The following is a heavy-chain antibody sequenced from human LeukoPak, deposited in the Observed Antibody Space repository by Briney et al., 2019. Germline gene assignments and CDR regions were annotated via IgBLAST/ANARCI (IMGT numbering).Heavy chain of an antibody. CDR1: GFTFSSYS. V-gene: IGHV3-21*01. CDR3: ARSLGSAERAYYYMDV. D-gene: IGHD3-10*02. CDR2: ISSSSSYI. Sequence: PGGSLRLSCAASGFTFSSYSMNWVRQAPGKGLEWVSSISSSSSYIYYADSVKGRFTISRDNAKNSLYLQMNSLRAEDTAVYYCARSLGSAERAYYYMDVWGKGTTVTISS. J-gene: IGHJ6*03.